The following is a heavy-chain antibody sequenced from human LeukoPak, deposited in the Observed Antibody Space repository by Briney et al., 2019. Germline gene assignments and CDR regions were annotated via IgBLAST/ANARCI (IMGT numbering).Heavy chain of an antibody. J-gene: IGHJ4*02. CDR3: AKERDGYNYFDY. D-gene: IGHD5-24*01. Sequence: GALRLSCAASGFTVSGNYMSWVRQAPGKGLEWVSAISGSGGSTYYADSVKGRFTISRDNSKNTLYLQMNSLRAEDTAVYYCAKERDGYNYFDYWGQGTLVTVSS. CDR1: GFTVSGNY. CDR2: ISGSGGST. V-gene: IGHV3-23*01.